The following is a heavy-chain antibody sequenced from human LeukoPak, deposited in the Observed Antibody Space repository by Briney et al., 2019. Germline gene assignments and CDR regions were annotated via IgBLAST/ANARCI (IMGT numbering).Heavy chain of an antibody. CDR2: IYYSGAT. D-gene: IGHD6-13*01. J-gene: IGHJ4*02. CDR3: ASRAGYSSSWYGTFDY. CDR1: GGSLSRGNYH. Sequence: SETLSLTCTVSGGSLSRGNYHWNWIRQPPGKGGEWIGSIYYSGATYYNPSLKSRVTISIDTSKNQFSLKLSSVTAADTAVYYCASRAGYSSSWYGTFDYWGQGTLVTVSS. V-gene: IGHV4-39*07.